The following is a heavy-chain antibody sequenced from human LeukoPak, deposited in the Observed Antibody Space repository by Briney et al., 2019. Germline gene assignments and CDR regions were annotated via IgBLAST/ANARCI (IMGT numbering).Heavy chain of an antibody. Sequence: GGSLRLSCAASGFTFSSYAMSWVRQAPGKGLEWVSSISSSSSYIYYADSVKGRFTISRDNAKNSLYLQMNSLRAEDTAVYYCARVGSGLGYDFWSGYYIEYWGQGTPVTVSS. CDR1: GFTFSSYA. CDR2: ISSSSSYI. CDR3: ARVGSGLGYDFWSGYYIEY. J-gene: IGHJ4*02. D-gene: IGHD3-3*01. V-gene: IGHV3-21*01.